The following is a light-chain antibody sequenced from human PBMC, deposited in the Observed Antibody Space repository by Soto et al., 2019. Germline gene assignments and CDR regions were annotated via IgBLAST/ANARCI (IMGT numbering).Light chain of an antibody. J-gene: IGKJ2*01. Sequence: IGMTQSPATLSVSPGERATLSCRASQSVSSNVAWFQQKPGQAPRLLIYGASTRATGIPARFNRSGSGTEFTLTISSLQSEDFAVYYCQQYNNWPIYTFGQGTKLEIK. CDR3: QQYNNWPIYT. CDR1: QSVSSN. V-gene: IGKV3-15*01. CDR2: GAS.